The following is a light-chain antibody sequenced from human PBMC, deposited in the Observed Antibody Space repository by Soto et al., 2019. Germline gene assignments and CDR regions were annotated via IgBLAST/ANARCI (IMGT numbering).Light chain of an antibody. CDR3: SSYTSSSTPCV. V-gene: IGLV2-14*01. CDR2: EVS. J-gene: IGLJ1*01. CDR1: SSDVGGYHY. Sequence: QSALTQPASVYGSPGQSITISCTGTSSDVGGYHYVSWYQQHPGKAPKLLIYEVSNRPSGVSNRFSGSKSGNTASLTISGLQAEDEADYYCSSYTSSSTPCVFGTGTKLTVL.